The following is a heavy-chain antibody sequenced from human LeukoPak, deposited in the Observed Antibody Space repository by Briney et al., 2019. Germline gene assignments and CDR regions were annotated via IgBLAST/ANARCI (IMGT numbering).Heavy chain of an antibody. J-gene: IGHJ3*01. CDR3: ARLYSSGWYNDGFDL. V-gene: IGHV4-34*01. Sequence: SGTLSLTCAVYGFSFSGYYWSWLRQPPGKGLEGLGEISRSGRTNYNPSLKSRVTISVDTSKTQFSLKLSCVTAADTAVYYCARLYSSGWYNDGFDLWGQGTMVTVSS. D-gene: IGHD6-19*01. CDR2: ISRSGRT. CDR1: GFSFSGYY.